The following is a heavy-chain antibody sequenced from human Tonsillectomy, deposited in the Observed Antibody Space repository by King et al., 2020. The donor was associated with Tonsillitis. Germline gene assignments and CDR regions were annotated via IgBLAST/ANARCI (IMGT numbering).Heavy chain of an antibody. Sequence: QLQLQESGPGLMKTSETVSLTCSVSGGSISSSSYYWDWIRQPPGKGLEWIGSVSYSGNTYYNPSLKSRVTISEDTSKNQFSLRLSSVTAADTAIYYCATSGGEGYDHYMDVWGKGTTVTVSS. D-gene: IGHD3-16*01. J-gene: IGHJ6*03. CDR2: VSYSGNT. CDR1: GGSISSSSYY. CDR3: ATSGGEGYDHYMDV. V-gene: IGHV4-39*01.